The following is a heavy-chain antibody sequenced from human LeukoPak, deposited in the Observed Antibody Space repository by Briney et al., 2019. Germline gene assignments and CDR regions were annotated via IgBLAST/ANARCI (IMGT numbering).Heavy chain of an antibody. CDR2: IYISGST. Sequence: SETLSLTCTVSGGSIRSGSYYWSWIRQPAGKGLEWIGRIYISGSTNYNPSLKSRVTISVDMPKNQFSLQLTSVTAADTAVYFCARDGYSSSLYAPFDYWGQGTLVTVSS. CDR3: ARDGYSSSLYAPFDY. D-gene: IGHD6-13*01. V-gene: IGHV4-61*02. J-gene: IGHJ4*02. CDR1: GGSIRSGSYY.